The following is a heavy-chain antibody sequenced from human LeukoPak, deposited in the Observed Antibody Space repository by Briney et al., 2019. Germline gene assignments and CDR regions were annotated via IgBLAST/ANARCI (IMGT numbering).Heavy chain of an antibody. J-gene: IGHJ4*02. CDR1: GGXISSYN. Sequence: SETLSLTCTVSGGXISSYNCSWIRQPPGKGLEWIGYIYYSGTTSYNPSLKSRVTISVDTSKNQFSLKLSSVTAGDTAVYYCARGPGSGTYWAFDYWGQGTLVTVSS. V-gene: IGHV4-59*01. CDR3: ARGPGSGTYWAFDY. CDR2: IYYSGTT. D-gene: IGHD1-26*01.